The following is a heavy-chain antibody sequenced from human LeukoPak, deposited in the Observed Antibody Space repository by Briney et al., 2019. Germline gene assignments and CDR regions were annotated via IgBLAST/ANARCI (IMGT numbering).Heavy chain of an antibody. J-gene: IGHJ4*02. D-gene: IGHD4-17*01. Sequence: PGGSLRLSCAASGFIFSSFGMHWVRQAPGKVLEWVAFIRYDGSNKYYADSVKGRFTISRDNPKNTLYLQMNSLRAEDTAVYYCAKDMGYYGDYGYYFDYWGQGTLVTVSS. CDR3: AKDMGYYGDYGYYFDY. CDR1: GFIFSSFG. V-gene: IGHV3-30*02. CDR2: IRYDGSNK.